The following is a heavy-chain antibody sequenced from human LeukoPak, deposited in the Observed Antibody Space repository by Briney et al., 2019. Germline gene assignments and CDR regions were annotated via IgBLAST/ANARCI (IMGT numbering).Heavy chain of an antibody. D-gene: IGHD1-7*01. V-gene: IGHV3-7*01. Sequence: PGGSLILSCAASGFSFSSLWMTWVRQAPGKGLEWVANIKADGSVKHSVYSMEGRFTISRDDAKNTVYLQMNSLRAEDTAVYYCVRDRNYWHSFGGRNVHYVSLDIWGHGRTVTVSS. J-gene: IGHJ3*02. CDR1: GFSFSSLW. CDR3: VRDRNYWHSFGGRNVHYVSLDI. CDR2: IKADGSVK.